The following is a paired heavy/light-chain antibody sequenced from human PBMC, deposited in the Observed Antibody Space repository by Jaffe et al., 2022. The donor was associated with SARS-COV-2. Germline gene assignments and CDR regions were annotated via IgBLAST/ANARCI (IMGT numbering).Heavy chain of an antibody. D-gene: IGHD3-3*01. CDR2: IKQDGSEK. Sequence: EVQLVESGGGLVQPGGSLRLSCAASGFTFSSYWMSWVRQAPGKGLEWVANIKQDGSEKYYVDSVKGRFPISRDNAKNSLYLQMNSLRAEDTAVYYCARVGLHSITIFGVVISPDPYYYYYGMDVWGQGTTVTVSS. CDR3: ARVGLHSITIFGVVISPDPYYYYYGMDV. CDR1: GFTFSSYW. J-gene: IGHJ6*02. V-gene: IGHV3-7*03.
Light chain of an antibody. CDR2: AAS. Sequence: DIQMTQSPSSLSASVGDRVTITCRASQSISSYLNWYQQKPGKAPKLLMYAASSLQSGVPSRFSGSGSGTDFTLTISSLQPEDFATYYCQQSYSTPFTFGPGTKVDIK. J-gene: IGKJ3*01. CDR1: QSISSY. V-gene: IGKV1-39*01. CDR3: QQSYSTPFT.